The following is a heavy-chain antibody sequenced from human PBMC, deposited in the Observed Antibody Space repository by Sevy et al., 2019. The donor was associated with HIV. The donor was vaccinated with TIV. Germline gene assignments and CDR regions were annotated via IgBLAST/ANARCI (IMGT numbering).Heavy chain of an antibody. CDR3: ARDSAVVPRALVY. CDR2: IYSSGGT. CDR1: GDSISSSF. D-gene: IGHD2-15*01. Sequence: SETLSLTCNVSGDSISSSFWSWFRQPPGKGLEWFGYIYSSGGTEYNPSLRSRVTISIDTSKKYLSMKLTSVTAADTAVYYCARDSAVVPRALVYWGQGTLVTVSS. J-gene: IGHJ4*02. V-gene: IGHV4-59*01.